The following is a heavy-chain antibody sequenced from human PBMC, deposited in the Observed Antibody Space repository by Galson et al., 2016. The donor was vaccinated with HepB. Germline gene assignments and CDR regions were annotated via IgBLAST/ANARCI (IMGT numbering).Heavy chain of an antibody. J-gene: IGHJ5*02. V-gene: IGHV3-7*01. CDR1: GFTFSNYR. CDR3: ARHYADWFDP. CDR2: IKQDGSEK. D-gene: IGHD3-16*01. Sequence: SLRLSCAASGFTFSNYRMIWVRQAPGKGLEWLAQIKQDGSEKHYVDSVKGRFTISRDNAKDPLYLQMNTLRAEDTAVYYCARHYADWFDPWGQGTLVTVSS.